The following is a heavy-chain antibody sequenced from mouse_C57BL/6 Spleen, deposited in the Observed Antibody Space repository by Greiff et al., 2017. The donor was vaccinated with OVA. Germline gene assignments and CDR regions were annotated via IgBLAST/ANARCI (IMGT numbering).Heavy chain of an antibody. Sequence: EVQLVESGAELVKPGASVKLSCTASGFTIKDYYMHWVKQRTEQGLEWIGRIDPEDGETKYAPKFQGKATITADTSSNTAYLQLSSLTSEDTAVYYCARRRIYYDYENYAMDYWGQGTSVTVSS. V-gene: IGHV14-2*01. CDR3: ARRRIYYDYENYAMDY. CDR2: IDPEDGET. CDR1: GFTIKDYY. D-gene: IGHD2-4*01. J-gene: IGHJ4*01.